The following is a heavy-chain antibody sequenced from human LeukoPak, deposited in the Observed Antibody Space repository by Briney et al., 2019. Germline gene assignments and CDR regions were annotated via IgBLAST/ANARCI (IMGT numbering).Heavy chain of an antibody. CDR3: ARDSTSWVGATPMGWFDP. D-gene: IGHD1-26*01. CDR2: IYYSGST. Sequence: SETLSLTCTVSGGSISSSSYYWGWIRQPPGKGLEWIGSIYYSGSTYYNPSLKSRVTISVDTSKNQFSLKLSSVTAADTAVYYCARDSTSWVGATPMGWFDPWGQGTLVTVSS. J-gene: IGHJ5*02. V-gene: IGHV4-39*07. CDR1: GGSISSSSYY.